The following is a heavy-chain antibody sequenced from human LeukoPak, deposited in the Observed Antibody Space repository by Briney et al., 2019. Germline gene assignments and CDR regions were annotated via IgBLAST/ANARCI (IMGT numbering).Heavy chain of an antibody. CDR2: ISGSGGST. CDR3: AASGYKKVFDY. V-gene: IGHV3-23*01. D-gene: IGHD5-12*01. J-gene: IGHJ4*02. Sequence: GSLXLSCAASGFTFDDYGMSWVRQAPGKGLEWVSAISGSGGSTYYADSVKGRFTISRDNSKNTLYLQMNSLRAEDTAVYYCAASGYKKVFDYWGQGTLVTVSS. CDR1: GFTFDDYG.